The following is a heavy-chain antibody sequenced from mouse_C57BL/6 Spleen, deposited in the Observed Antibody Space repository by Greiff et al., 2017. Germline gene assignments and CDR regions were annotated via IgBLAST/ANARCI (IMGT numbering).Heavy chain of an antibody. V-gene: IGHV5-6*02. CDR1: GFTFSSYG. J-gene: IGHJ3*01. D-gene: IGHD2-1*01. CDR2: ISSGGSYT. Sequence: EVKLVESGGDLVKPGGSLKLSCAASGFTFSSYGMSWVRQTPDQRLEWVAPISSGGSYTYYPDSVKGRFTISRDNAKNTPYLQVSSLKSEDTAMYYCARHNSNYEGFAYWGQGTLVTVSA. CDR3: ARHNSNYEGFAY.